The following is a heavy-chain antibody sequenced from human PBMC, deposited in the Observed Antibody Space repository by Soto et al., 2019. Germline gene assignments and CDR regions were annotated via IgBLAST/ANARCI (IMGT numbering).Heavy chain of an antibody. CDR2: IYYSGST. Sequence: SSETLSLTCTVSGGSISSYYWNWIRQPPGKGLEWIGYIYYSGSTNYNPSLKSRVTISVDTSKNQFSLKLSSVTAADTAVYYCARRAVTSPYYYYYMDVWGKGTTVTVS. J-gene: IGHJ6*03. CDR3: ARRAVTSPYYYYYMDV. V-gene: IGHV4-59*08. CDR1: GGSISSYY. D-gene: IGHD4-17*01.